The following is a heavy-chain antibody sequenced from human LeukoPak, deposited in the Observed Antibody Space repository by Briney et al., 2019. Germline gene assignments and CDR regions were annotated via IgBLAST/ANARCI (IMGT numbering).Heavy chain of an antibody. J-gene: IGHJ4*02. Sequence: PEASLRLSCAASGFTFSSYAMSWVRQAPGKGLEWVSAISGSGGSTYYADSVKGRFTISRDNSKNTLYLQMNSLRAEDTAVYYCAKGEGYYDSSGYASGFDYWGQGTLVTVSS. CDR2: ISGSGGST. D-gene: IGHD3-22*01. CDR3: AKGEGYYDSSGYASGFDY. CDR1: GFTFSSYA. V-gene: IGHV3-23*01.